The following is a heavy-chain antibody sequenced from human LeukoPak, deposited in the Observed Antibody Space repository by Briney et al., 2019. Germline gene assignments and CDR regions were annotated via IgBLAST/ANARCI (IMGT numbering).Heavy chain of an antibody. Sequence: PGGSLRLSCAASGFTFSSYDMHWVRQVAGKGLEWVSAIYTSGGTYYPGSVKGRFTISRENAKNSLYLQMHSLRAGDTAVYYCAREGSGSGICELDQWGQGTLVTVSS. CDR2: IYTSGGT. V-gene: IGHV3-13*04. CDR1: GFTFSSYD. CDR3: AREGSGSGICELDQ. D-gene: IGHD3-10*01. J-gene: IGHJ4*02.